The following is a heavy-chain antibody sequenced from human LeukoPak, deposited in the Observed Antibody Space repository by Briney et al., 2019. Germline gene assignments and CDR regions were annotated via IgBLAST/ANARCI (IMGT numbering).Heavy chain of an antibody. J-gene: IGHJ6*04. CDR3: ARGPWRGGSGDLTSYYYYYGMDV. V-gene: IGHV3-13*01. Sequence: GGSLRLSCAASGFTFSSYDMHWVRQATGKGLEWVSAIGTAGDTYYPGSVKGRFTISRENAKNSLYLQMNSLRAGDTAVYYCARGPWRGGSGDLTSYYYYYGMDVWGKGTTVTVSS. D-gene: IGHD1-26*01. CDR1: GFTFSSYD. CDR2: IGTAGDT.